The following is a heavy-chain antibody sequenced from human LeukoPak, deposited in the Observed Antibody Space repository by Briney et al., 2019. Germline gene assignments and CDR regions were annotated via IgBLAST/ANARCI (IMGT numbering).Heavy chain of an antibody. CDR2: IYYSGTT. CDR3: TSNTGSYVDF. Sequence: SETLSLTSIVSGGSISSYYWSWIRQPPGKGLEWIGDIYYSGTTYYNPSLKSRVTISVDTSKNQFSLKLSSVTAADTAVYHCTSNTGSYVDFWGQGTLVTVSS. J-gene: IGHJ4*02. CDR1: GGSISSYY. D-gene: IGHD1-26*01. V-gene: IGHV4-59*04.